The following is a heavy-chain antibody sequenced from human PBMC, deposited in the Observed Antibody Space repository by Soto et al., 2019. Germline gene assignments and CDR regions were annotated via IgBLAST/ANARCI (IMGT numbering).Heavy chain of an antibody. CDR1: GLPISNAW. Sequence: EVQLVESGGGFIQPGGSLRLSCAASGLPISNAWMNWVRQAPGKGLEWVGRIKTKSEGGPTDYAAAVKGRFTVSREDSKNTLYLQMNSLKTEDTAVYYCTTGSVEGVWGQGTTVTVSS. CDR3: TTGSVEGV. V-gene: IGHV3-15*07. CDR2: IKTKSEGGPT. J-gene: IGHJ6*02. D-gene: IGHD2-15*01.